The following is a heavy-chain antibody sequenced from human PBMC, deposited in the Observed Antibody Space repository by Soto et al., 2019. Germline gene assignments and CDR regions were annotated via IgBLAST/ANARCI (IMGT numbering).Heavy chain of an antibody. CDR1: CGSFSVYY. CDR2: INHSGST. Sequence: TSVTLSLTCGFYCGSFSVYYWGWIRQPPGKGLEWIGEINHSGSTNYNPSLKSRVTITVDTSKNQFSLKLSSVTAADTAVYYCARGRADTAMVLDYLDYWGQGTRVTCSS. CDR3: ARGRADTAMVLDYLDY. J-gene: IGHJ4*02. V-gene: IGHV4-34*01. D-gene: IGHD5-18*01.